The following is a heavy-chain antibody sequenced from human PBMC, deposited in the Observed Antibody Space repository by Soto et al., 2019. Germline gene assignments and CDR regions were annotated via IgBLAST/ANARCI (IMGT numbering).Heavy chain of an antibody. V-gene: IGHV3-33*06. Sequence: ESGGGVVQPGTSLRLSCAVSGLTFRKSGMHWVRQAPGKGLEWVALILNDGVNKYYADSVKGRFIISRDNSKNTLSLQMNNLRVEDTAVYYCAKDGINWGFDYWGQGTLVTVSS. CDR3: AKDGINWGFDY. D-gene: IGHD7-27*01. J-gene: IGHJ4*02. CDR2: ILNDGVNK. CDR1: GLTFRKSG.